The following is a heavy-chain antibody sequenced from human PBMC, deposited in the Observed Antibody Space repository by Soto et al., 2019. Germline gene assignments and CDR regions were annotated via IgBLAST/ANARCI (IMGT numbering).Heavy chain of an antibody. J-gene: IGHJ6*02. CDR3: AREDYGDLRAGGLSGTDV. Sequence: QVQLVESGGGVVQPGRSLRLSCAASGFTFSSYAMHWVRQAPGKGLEWVAVISYDGSNKYYADSVKGRFTISRDNSKNTLYLQMNSLRAEDTAVYYCAREDYGDLRAGGLSGTDVWGQGTTVTVSS. CDR2: ISYDGSNK. D-gene: IGHD4-17*01. V-gene: IGHV3-30-3*01. CDR1: GFTFSSYA.